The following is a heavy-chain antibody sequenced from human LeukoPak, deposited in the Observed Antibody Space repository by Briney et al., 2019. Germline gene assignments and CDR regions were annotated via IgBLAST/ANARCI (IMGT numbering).Heavy chain of an antibody. V-gene: IGHV4-59*11. CDR2: IYFSGST. Sequence: SETLSLTCTVSGDSISSHYWSWIRQPPGKALEWIGYIYFSGSTNYNPSLQSRVTISMDTSKNQLSLKLNSVTAADTAFYYCARDEAGYYSVGGFFDYWGQGMLVTVSS. J-gene: IGHJ4*02. CDR3: ARDEAGYYSVGGFFDY. CDR1: GDSISSHY. D-gene: IGHD3-10*01.